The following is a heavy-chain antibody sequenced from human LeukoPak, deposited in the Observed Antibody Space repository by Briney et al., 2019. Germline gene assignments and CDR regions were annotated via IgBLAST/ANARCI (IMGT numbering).Heavy chain of an antibody. CDR1: GFIFNNYA. V-gene: IGHV3-9*01. J-gene: IGHJ4*02. CDR2: ISWNSGSI. CDR3: AKDNRRHYTSGPNPDSLH. Sequence: GGSLRLSCAGSGFIFNNYAMHWVRQPPGKGLEWVSGISWNSGSIDYADSVKGQFTISRDNAKDSLYLQMNSLRVEDTAFYYCAKDNRRHYTSGPNPDSLHWGQGALVTVSS. D-gene: IGHD6-19*01.